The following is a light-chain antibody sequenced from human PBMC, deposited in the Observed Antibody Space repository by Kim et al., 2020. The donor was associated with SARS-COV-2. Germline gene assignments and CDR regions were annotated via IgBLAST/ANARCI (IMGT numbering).Light chain of an antibody. Sequence: DIQMTQSPSTLSASLGDRVTITCRASQSIGDWLTWYQQKPGKAPNLLIYKASSLESGVPSRFSGSGSGTEFTLTISSLQPDDFATYYCQQYKTYSFTFGPGTKVDIK. CDR3: QQYKTYSFT. V-gene: IGKV1-5*03. CDR1: QSIGDW. J-gene: IGKJ3*01. CDR2: KAS.